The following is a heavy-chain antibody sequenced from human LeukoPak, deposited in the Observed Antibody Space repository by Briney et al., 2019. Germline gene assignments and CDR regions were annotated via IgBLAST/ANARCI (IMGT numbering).Heavy chain of an antibody. Sequence: GASVKASCKASGYTFTGYYMHWVRQAPGQGLEWMGWINPNSGGTNYAQKFQGRVTMTRDTSISTAYMELSRLRSDDTAVYYCARIGSPVASEFYYYGMDVWGQGTTVTVSS. CDR3: ARIGSPVASEFYYYGMDV. CDR2: INPNSGGT. D-gene: IGHD6-19*01. J-gene: IGHJ6*02. V-gene: IGHV1-2*02. CDR1: GYTFTGYY.